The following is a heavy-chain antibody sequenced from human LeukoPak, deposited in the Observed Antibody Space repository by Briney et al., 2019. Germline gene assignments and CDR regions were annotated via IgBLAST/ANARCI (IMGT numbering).Heavy chain of an antibody. V-gene: IGHV3-7*01. CDR2: IKQDGREK. J-gene: IGHJ3*02. CDR1: GFTFSSYW. D-gene: IGHD1-26*01. CDR3: ARVGAKGAFDI. Sequence: GGSLRLSCAASGFTFSSYWMSWVRQAPGKGLEWVANIKQDGREKYYVDSVKGRFTISRDDAKNSLYLQMNSLRAEDTAVYYCARVGAKGAFDIWGQGTMVTVSS.